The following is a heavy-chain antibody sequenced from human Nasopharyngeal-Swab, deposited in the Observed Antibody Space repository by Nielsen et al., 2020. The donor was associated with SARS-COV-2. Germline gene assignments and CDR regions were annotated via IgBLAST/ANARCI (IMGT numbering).Heavy chain of an antibody. CDR3: ARDPDGGNVWEDAFDI. J-gene: IGHJ3*02. CDR2: ISYDGNNK. D-gene: IGHD4-23*01. V-gene: IGHV3-30-3*01. CDR1: GFTFSSYA. Sequence: GSLRLSCAASGFTFSSYAMHWVRQAPGKGLEWVAVISYDGNNKYYADSVKGRFTISRDNSKNTPYLQMNSLRAEDTAVYYCARDPDGGNVWEDAFDIWGQGTMVTVSS.